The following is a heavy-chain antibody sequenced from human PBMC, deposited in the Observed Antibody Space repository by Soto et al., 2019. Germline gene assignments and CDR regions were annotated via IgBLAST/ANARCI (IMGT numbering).Heavy chain of an antibody. CDR1: GFTFSTYA. D-gene: IGHD2-8*01. Sequence: VGSLRLSCTASGFTFSTYAMNWVRQTPGKGLEWVSAISGSGGSTYYADSVQGRFTVSRDNYMNTLYLQTNSLRIEDTAVYYCAHPRGYGVFDAYDIWGQGTMVTVSS. V-gene: IGHV3-23*01. J-gene: IGHJ3*02. CDR2: ISGSGGST. CDR3: AHPRGYGVFDAYDI.